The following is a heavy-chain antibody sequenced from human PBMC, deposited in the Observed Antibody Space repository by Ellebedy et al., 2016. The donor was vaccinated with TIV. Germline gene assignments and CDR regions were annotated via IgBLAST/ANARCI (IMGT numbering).Heavy chain of an antibody. CDR2: INIDGSIT. CDR1: GFTFTNFW. V-gene: IGHV3-74*01. CDR3: ARAKAGTGSSDY. Sequence: GESLKISCAASGFTFTNFWMHWVRQPPGKGLLSVSRINIDGSITTYADSVKGRFTVSRDNDRDTLYPEMNSLRAEDTAMYYCARAKAGTGSSDYWGQGTQVTVSS. D-gene: IGHD3-10*01. J-gene: IGHJ4*02.